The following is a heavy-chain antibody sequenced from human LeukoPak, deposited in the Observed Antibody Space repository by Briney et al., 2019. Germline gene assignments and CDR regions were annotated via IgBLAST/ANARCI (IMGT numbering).Heavy chain of an antibody. Sequence: GGSLRLSCAASGFTFSSYSMNWVRQAPGKGLEWVSSISSSSSYIYYADSVKGRFTISRDNAKNSLYLQMNSLRAEDTAVYYCARSGGSLTAIPYWGQGTLVTVSS. CDR1: GFTFSSYS. CDR2: ISSSSSYI. CDR3: ARSGGSLTAIPY. V-gene: IGHV3-21*01. D-gene: IGHD2-21*02. J-gene: IGHJ4*02.